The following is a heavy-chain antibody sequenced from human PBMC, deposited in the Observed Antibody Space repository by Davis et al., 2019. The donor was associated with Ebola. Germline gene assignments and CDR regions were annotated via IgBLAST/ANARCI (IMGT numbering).Heavy chain of an antibody. CDR3: ARMGKSYYDSLWDY. Sequence: KVSCKGSGYSFTSYWIAWVRHMPGKGLEWMGIIYPGDSDTRYSPSFRGQVTISADKSFSTAYLQWSGLKASDTAMYYCARMGKSYYDSLWDYWGQGTLVTVSS. D-gene: IGHD3-10*01. CDR2: IYPGDSDT. V-gene: IGHV5-51*01. CDR1: GYSFTSYW. J-gene: IGHJ4*02.